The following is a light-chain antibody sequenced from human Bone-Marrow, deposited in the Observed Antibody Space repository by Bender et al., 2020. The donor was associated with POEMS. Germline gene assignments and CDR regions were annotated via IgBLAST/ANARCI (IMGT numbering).Light chain of an antibody. V-gene: IGLV1-47*01. J-gene: IGLJ3*02. CDR2: RNS. CDR3: AAWDAGLSSGV. Sequence: VTISCSGSSSNIGSHDVYWYQHLPGTAPKLLIYRNSQRPSGVPDRFYAFKSVTSASLAIDGLQSEDEADYYCAAWDAGLSSGVFGGGTKLTVL. CDR1: SSNIGSHD.